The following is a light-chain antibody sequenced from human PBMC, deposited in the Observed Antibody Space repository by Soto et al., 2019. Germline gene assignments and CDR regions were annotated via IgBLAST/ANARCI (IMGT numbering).Light chain of an antibody. CDR1: QSVSNN. CDR3: QQYDRWPPST. CDR2: GPS. J-gene: IGKJ1*01. Sequence: EIVMTQSPATLSVSPGEGATLSCRASQSVSNNLAWYQQKPGQAPRLLIYGPSTRATGVPARFSGSGSGTEFTLTISGLQSEYIAVYYCQQYDRWPPSTFGQGTKVEI. V-gene: IGKV3-15*01.